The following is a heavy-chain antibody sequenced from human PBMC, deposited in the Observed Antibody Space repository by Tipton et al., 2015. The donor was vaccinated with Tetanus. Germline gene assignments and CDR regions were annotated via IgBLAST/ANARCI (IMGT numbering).Heavy chain of an antibody. V-gene: IGHV1-18*04. J-gene: IGHJ4*02. Sequence: QSGAEVKKPGASVKVSCTANGYSYTSYGISWVRQTPGQGLEWMGRIIPSLGTPKYAQNFQGRVTMTADKSTTTAYMEISGLRSEDSAVYYCARAPRGFSYAPFDFWGQGTLVTVSS. CDR3: ARAPRGFSYAPFDF. CDR2: IIPSLGTP. D-gene: IGHD5-18*01. CDR1: GYSYTSYG.